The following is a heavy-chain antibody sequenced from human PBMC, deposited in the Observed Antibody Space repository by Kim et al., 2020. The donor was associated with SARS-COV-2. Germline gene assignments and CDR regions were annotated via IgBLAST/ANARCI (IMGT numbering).Heavy chain of an antibody. J-gene: IGHJ5*02. V-gene: IGHV3-23*01. CDR2: IGGSGYDT. D-gene: IGHD3-22*01. Sequence: GGSLRLSCAASGFTFSNYAMGWVRQAPGKGLEWVSTIGGSGYDTYYADSVKGRFTISRDNSMDTLYLQVNSLRAEDTAVYYCAKDEYYDSSGYRWFDPWGQGTLVTVSS. CDR1: GFTFSNYA. CDR3: AKDEYYDSSGYRWFDP.